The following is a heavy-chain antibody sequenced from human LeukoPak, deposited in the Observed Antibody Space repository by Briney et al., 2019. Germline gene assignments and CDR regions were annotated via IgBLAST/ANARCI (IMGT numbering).Heavy chain of an antibody. D-gene: IGHD3-22*01. J-gene: IGHJ1*01. CDR1: GYTLTELS. CDR3: ATDVRYYYDSSGPPFT. CDR2: FDPEDGET. Sequence: GASVKVSCKVSGYTLTELSMHWVRQAPGKGLEWMGGFDPEDGETIYAQKFQGRVTMTEDTSTDTAYMELSSLRSEDTAVYYCATDVRYYYDSSGPPFTWGQGTLVTASS. V-gene: IGHV1-24*01.